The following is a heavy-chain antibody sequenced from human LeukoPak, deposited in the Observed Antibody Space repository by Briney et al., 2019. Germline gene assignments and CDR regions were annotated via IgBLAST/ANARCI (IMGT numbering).Heavy chain of an antibody. Sequence: SETLSLTCTVSGGSISSGDYYWSWIRQPPGKGLEWIGYIHDSGSTNYNPSLKSRVIISVDTSKNQFSLKMSSVTAADTAVYYCARGVPYYYDSSGYNEEGNALDIWGQGTMVTVSS. CDR1: GGSISSGDYY. CDR3: ARGVPYYYDSSGYNEEGNALDI. J-gene: IGHJ3*02. V-gene: IGHV4-61*08. CDR2: IHDSGST. D-gene: IGHD3-22*01.